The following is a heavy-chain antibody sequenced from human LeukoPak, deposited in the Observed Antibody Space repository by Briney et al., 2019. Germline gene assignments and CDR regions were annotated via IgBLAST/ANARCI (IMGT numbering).Heavy chain of an antibody. CDR2: ISTSSIYI. CDR3: ARRAGAYSHPYDY. Sequence: GGSLRLSCAASGFTFSSYSMNWVRQAPGKGLEWVSCISTSSIYIYNADSVKGRFTISRDNAKNSLYLQMNSLRAEDTAVYYCARRAGAYSHPYDYWGQGTLVTVSS. CDR1: GFTFSSYS. V-gene: IGHV3-21*04. D-gene: IGHD4/OR15-4a*01. J-gene: IGHJ4*02.